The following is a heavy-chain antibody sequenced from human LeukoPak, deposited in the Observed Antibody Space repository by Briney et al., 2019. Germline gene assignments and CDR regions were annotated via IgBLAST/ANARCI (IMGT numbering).Heavy chain of an antibody. CDR1: GFTFSSYS. Sequence: GGSLRLSCAASGFTFSSYSMNWVRQAPGKGLEWVSSISSSSSYIYYADSVKGRFTISRDNAKNSLYLQMNSLRAEDTAVYYCAKATGGYCSGGSCYRRYYYYYMDAWGKGTTVTVSS. CDR3: AKATGGYCSGGSCYRRYYYYYMDA. D-gene: IGHD2-15*01. J-gene: IGHJ6*03. CDR2: ISSSSSYI. V-gene: IGHV3-21*01.